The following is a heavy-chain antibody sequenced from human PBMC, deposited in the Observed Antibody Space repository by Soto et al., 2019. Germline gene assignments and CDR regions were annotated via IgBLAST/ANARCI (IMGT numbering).Heavy chain of an antibody. D-gene: IGHD2-21*02. CDR3: AKDGQDGDCAHYYYYYMDV. V-gene: IGHV3-30*18. Sequence: GGSLRLSCAASGFTFSSYGMHWVRQAPGKGLEWVAVISYDGSNKYYADSVKGRFTISRDNSKNTLCLQMNSLRAEDTAVYYCAKDGQDGDCAHYYYYYMDVWGKGTTVTVSS. J-gene: IGHJ6*03. CDR1: GFTFSSYG. CDR2: ISYDGSNK.